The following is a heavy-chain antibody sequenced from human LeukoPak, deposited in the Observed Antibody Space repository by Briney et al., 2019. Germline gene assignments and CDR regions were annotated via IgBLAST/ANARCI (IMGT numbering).Heavy chain of an antibody. J-gene: IGHJ6*04. CDR3: SSTTRYYYYCGMDV. D-gene: IGHD2-2*01. CDR2: IWYDGSNK. CDR1: GFTFSSYG. Sequence: GGSLRLSCAASGFTFSSYGMRWVRQAPGKGLEWVAVIWYDGSNKYYADSVKGRFTISRDNSKKTLYLQMNSLRAEDTAVYYCSSTTRYYYYCGMDVWGKGTTVTVSS. V-gene: IGHV3-33*01.